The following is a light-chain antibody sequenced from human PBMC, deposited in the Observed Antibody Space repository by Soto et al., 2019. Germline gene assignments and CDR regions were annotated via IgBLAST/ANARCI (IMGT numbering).Light chain of an antibody. CDR1: QRIDTW. J-gene: IGKJ3*01. V-gene: IGKV1-5*03. CDR3: QLYATFSPWT. CDR2: KAT. Sequence: DIQMTQSPSTLSASMGGRVTITCRASQRIDTWVAWYQHKPGTAPKLLVYKATILPSRVPSRFSGSGSGTDFTPAITHLQPSDFATYYCQLYATFSPWTVGPGTKLGLK.